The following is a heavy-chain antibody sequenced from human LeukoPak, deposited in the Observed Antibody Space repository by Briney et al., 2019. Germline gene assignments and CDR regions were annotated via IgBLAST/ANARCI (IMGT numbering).Heavy chain of an antibody. CDR3: AGRNYYDSSGYDY. V-gene: IGHV4-30-4*01. J-gene: IGHJ4*02. D-gene: IGHD3-22*01. CDR2: IYYSGST. Sequence: PSETLSLTCTVSGGSLSSGDYYWRWIRQPPGTGLEWIGYIYYSGSTYYNPSLKSRVTISVDTSKNQFSLKLSSVTAADTAVYYCAGRNYYDSSGYDYWGQGTLVTVSS. CDR1: GGSLSSGDYY.